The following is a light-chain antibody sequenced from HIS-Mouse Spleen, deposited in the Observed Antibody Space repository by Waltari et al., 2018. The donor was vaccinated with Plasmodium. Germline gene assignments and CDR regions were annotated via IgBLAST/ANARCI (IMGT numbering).Light chain of an antibody. CDR3: SSYTSSSTLV. CDR2: EVS. J-gene: IGLJ1*01. Sequence: QSALTQPASVSGPPGQPITISCPGTSSDVGGYNYDPWYQQHPGKAPKLMIYEVSNRPSGVSNRFSGSKSGNTASLTISGLQAEDEADYYCSSYTSSSTLVFGTGTKVTVL. V-gene: IGLV2-14*01. CDR1: SSDVGGYNY.